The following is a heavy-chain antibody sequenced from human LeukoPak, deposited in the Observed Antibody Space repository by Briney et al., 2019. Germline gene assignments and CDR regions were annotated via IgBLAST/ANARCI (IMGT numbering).Heavy chain of an antibody. V-gene: IGHV3-21*01. D-gene: IGHD3-16*01. Sequence: SGGSLRLSCAASGFTFRSYSMNWVRQAPGKGLEWVSSISRSSSYIYYADSVKGRFTISRDNAKNSLYLQMNSLRAEDTAVYYCARGDHYDYVWGTGTHYHYWGQGTLVTVSS. CDR2: ISRSSSYI. CDR3: ARGDHYDYVWGTGTHYHY. J-gene: IGHJ4*02. CDR1: GFTFRSYS.